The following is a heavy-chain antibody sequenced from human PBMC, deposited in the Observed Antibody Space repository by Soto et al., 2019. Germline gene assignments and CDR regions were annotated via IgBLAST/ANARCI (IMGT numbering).Heavy chain of an antibody. CDR3: AKQGAVITAIDC. D-gene: IGHD1-26*01. J-gene: IGHJ4*02. CDR2: ISASGAKA. V-gene: IGHV3-23*01. CDR1: GFIFGNTA. Sequence: GGSLRLSCAASGFIFGNTAMSWVRQAPGKGLEWVSAISASGAKAYYADSVKGRFTISRDNSKSTLSLDISSLRVEDTAVYYCAKQGAVITAIDCWGQGTLVTVSS.